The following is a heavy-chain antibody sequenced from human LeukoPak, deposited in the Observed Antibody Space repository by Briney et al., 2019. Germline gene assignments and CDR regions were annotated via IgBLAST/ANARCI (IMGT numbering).Heavy chain of an antibody. CDR3: ARVGDSGGYYYYMDV. CDR2: INPGNGNT. J-gene: IGHJ6*03. Sequence: ASVRVSCKASGYTFTSYAMHWVRQAPGQRLEWMAWINPGNGNTKYSQEFQGRVTVTRDTSASTAYMELSSLRSEDTAVYYCARVGDSGGYYYYMDVWGKGTTVTVSS. V-gene: IGHV1-3*03. CDR1: GYTFTSYA. D-gene: IGHD2-15*01.